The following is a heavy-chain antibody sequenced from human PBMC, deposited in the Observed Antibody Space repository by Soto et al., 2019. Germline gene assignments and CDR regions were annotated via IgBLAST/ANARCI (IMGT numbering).Heavy chain of an antibody. CDR2: INPNSSGT. J-gene: IGHJ5*02. CDR1: GYTFTGYY. D-gene: IGHD6-13*01. V-gene: IGHV1-2*04. CDR3: ARVPAPTYSSSWYDSFAPDQRTYNWFDP. Sequence: ASVKVSCKASGYTFTGYYMHWVRQAPGQGLEWMGWINPNSSGTNYAQKFQGWVTMTRDTSISTAYMELSRLRSDDTAVYYCARVPAPTYSSSWYDSFAPDQRTYNWFDPWGQGTLVTVSS.